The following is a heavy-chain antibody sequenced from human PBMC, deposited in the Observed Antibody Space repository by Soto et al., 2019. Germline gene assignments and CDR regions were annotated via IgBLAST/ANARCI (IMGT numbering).Heavy chain of an antibody. V-gene: IGHV3-74*01. CDR1: DITFSGSW. CDR2: INGDGSRI. Sequence: PVGSLRLSCGVSDITFSGSWMHWVRQAPGKGLVWVSHINGDGSRISYADSVKGRFTISRDNAKSALYLQMNSLRDEDTAVYYCARDRSYGLDVWGQGTTVTVSS. J-gene: IGHJ6*02. CDR3: ARDRSYGLDV.